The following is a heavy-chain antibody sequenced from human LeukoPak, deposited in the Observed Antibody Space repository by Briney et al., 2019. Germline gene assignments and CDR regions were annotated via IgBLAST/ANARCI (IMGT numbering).Heavy chain of an antibody. V-gene: IGHV1-46*01. CDR2: INPTTGDT. CDR1: GYTFTSYY. CDR3: ARYGFSAVWQGGWHAFDI. J-gene: IGHJ3*02. D-gene: IGHD3-3*02. Sequence: WASVKVSYKASGYTFTSYYMHWVRQAPGQGLEWMGIINPTTGDTTYAHKFQGRLTMTRDRSTTTVYMELSSLTSEDAAVFYCARYGFSAVWQGGWHAFDIWGQGTVVTVSS.